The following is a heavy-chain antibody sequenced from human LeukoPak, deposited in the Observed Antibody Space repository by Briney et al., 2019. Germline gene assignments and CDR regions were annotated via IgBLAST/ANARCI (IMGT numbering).Heavy chain of an antibody. CDR2: INHSGST. V-gene: IGHV4-34*01. CDR1: GGSFSGYY. CDR3: ARSILRYYFDSSGYYPYYFDY. D-gene: IGHD3-22*01. J-gene: IGHJ4*02. Sequence: KPSETLSLTCAVYGGSFSGYYWSWIRQPPGKGLEWIGEINHSGSTNYNPSLKSRVTISVDTSKNQFSLKLSSVTAADTAVYYCARSILRYYFDSSGYYPYYFDYWGQGMLVTVSS.